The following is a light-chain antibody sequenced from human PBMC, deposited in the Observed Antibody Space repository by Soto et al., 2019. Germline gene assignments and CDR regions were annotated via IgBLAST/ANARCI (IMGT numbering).Light chain of an antibody. CDR2: DTS. V-gene: IGLV7-46*01. Sequence: QAVVTQEPSLTVSPGGTVTLTCGSSTGAVTSGHYPYWFQQKPGQAPRTLIYDTSNKHSWTPARFSGSLLGGKAALTLSCAQPEDEAEYYCLLSYSGARGVFGGGTKLTVL. CDR1: TGAVTSGHY. CDR3: LLSYSGARGV. J-gene: IGLJ2*01.